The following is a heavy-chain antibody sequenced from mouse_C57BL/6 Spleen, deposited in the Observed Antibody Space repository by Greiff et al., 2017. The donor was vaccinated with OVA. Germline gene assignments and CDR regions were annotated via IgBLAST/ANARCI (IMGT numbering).Heavy chain of an antibody. CDR3: ARPYYYGSSHYFDY. J-gene: IGHJ2*01. V-gene: IGHV1-59*01. Sequence: QVQLQQPGAELVRPGTSVKLSCKASGYTFTSYWMHWVKQRPGQGLEWIGVIDPSDSYTNYNQKFKGKATLTVDTSSSTAYMQLSSLTSEDSAVYYCARPYYYGSSHYFDYWGQGTTLTVSS. CDR2: IDPSDSYT. D-gene: IGHD1-1*01. CDR1: GYTFTSYW.